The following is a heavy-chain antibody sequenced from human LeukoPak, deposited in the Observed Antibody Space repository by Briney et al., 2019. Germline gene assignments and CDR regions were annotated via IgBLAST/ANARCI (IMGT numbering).Heavy chain of an antibody. CDR1: GGSISSYY. CDR3: ARAWSWFDP. CDR2: IYYSGST. J-gene: IGHJ5*02. D-gene: IGHD3-3*01. V-gene: IGHV4-59*01. Sequence: PSETLSLTCTVSGGSISSYYWSWIRQPPGKGLEWIGYIYYSGSTNYNPSLKSRVTISVDTSKNQFSLKLSSVTAADTAVDYCARAWSWFDPWGQGTLVTVSS.